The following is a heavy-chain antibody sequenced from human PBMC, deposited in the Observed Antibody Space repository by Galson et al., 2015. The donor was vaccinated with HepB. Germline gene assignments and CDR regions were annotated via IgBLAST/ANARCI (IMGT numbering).Heavy chain of an antibody. D-gene: IGHD3-3*01. V-gene: IGHV1-18*01. J-gene: IGHJ4*02. Sequence: SVKVSCKASGYTFTSYGISWVRQAPGQGLEWMGWISAYNGNTNYAQKLQGRVTMTTDTSTSTAYMELRSLRSDDTAVYYCARVQYYDFWSGYPPTTDYWGQGTLVTVSS. CDR3: ARVQYYDFWSGYPPTTDY. CDR2: ISAYNGNT. CDR1: GYTFTSYG.